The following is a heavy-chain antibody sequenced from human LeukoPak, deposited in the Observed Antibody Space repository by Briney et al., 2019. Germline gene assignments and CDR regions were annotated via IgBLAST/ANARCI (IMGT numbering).Heavy chain of an antibody. J-gene: IGHJ4*02. CDR2: INHSGST. Sequence: SETLSLTCAVYGGSFSSYYWTWIRQPPGKGLQWIGEINHSGSTNYNPSLKSRVTISVDTSKNQFSLKLSSVTAADTAVYYCVMNWGTGRTLDYWGQGTPVTVSS. V-gene: IGHV4-34*01. CDR3: VMNWGTGRTLDY. D-gene: IGHD7-27*01. CDR1: GGSFSSYY.